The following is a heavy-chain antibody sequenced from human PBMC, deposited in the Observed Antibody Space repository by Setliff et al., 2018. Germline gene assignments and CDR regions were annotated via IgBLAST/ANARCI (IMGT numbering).Heavy chain of an antibody. D-gene: IGHD2-8*01. V-gene: IGHV1-18*01. CDR3: SRLVRYCTTTTCQRASGAEF. CDR1: GYTFTSSG. J-gene: IGHJ4*02. Sequence: GASVKVSCKASGYTFTSSGITWGRQAPGQGLEWMGWISTYTGNTNYAQKLQGRITMTTDTSTSTAYMELRSLTSDDTAVYYCSRLVRYCTTTTCQRASGAEFWGQGTLVTVSS. CDR2: ISTYTGNT.